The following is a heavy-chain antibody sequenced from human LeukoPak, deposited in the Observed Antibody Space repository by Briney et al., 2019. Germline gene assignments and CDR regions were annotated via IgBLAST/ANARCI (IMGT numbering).Heavy chain of an antibody. V-gene: IGHV3-23*01. CDR3: AKTLGYCSSTSCYTGPPFDY. CDR2: ISGSGGST. J-gene: IGHJ4*02. D-gene: IGHD2-2*02. CDR1: GFTFSSYA. Sequence: GGSLRLSCAASGFTFSSYAMSWVRQAPGKGLEWVSAISGSGGSTYYADSVKGRFTISRDNSKNTLYLQMNSLRAEDTAVYYCAKTLGYCSSTSCYTGPPFDYWGQGTLVTASS.